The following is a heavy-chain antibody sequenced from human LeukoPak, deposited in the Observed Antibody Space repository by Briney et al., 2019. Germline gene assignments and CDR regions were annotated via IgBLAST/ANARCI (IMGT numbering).Heavy chain of an antibody. CDR1: GFTFSNFE. V-gene: IGHV3-48*03. J-gene: IGHJ3*02. CDR3: ARGTKVGSDAFDI. Sequence: GGSLRLSCAASGFTFSNFEMNWVRQAPGKGLEWVSYISSSGGTTYYAGSVKGRFTISRDNSKNTLYLQMNSLRAEDTAVYYCARGTKVGSDAFDIWGHGTMVTVSS. CDR2: ISSSGGTT. D-gene: IGHD2-2*01.